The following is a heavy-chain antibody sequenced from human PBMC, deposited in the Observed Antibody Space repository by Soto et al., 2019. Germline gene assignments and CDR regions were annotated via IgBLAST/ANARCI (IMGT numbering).Heavy chain of an antibody. CDR3: ARVVNILTGYYRYYYYGMDV. D-gene: IGHD3-9*01. CDR1: GGSISSGDYY. Sequence: SETLSLTCTVSGGSISSGDYYWSWIRQPPGKGLEWIGYIYYSGSTYYNPSLKGRVTISVDTSKNQFSLKLSSVTAADTAVYYCARVVNILTGYYRYYYYGMDVWGQGTTVTVSS. V-gene: IGHV4-30-4*01. CDR2: IYYSGST. J-gene: IGHJ6*02.